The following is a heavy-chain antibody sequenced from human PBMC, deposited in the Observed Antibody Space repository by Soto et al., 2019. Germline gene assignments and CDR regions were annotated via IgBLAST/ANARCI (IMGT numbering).Heavy chain of an antibody. D-gene: IGHD6-13*01. J-gene: IGHJ6*02. V-gene: IGHV1-8*01. CDR3: ARRGYSSSWYYYYDYGMDV. CDR2: MNPNSGNT. CDR1: GYTFTSYD. Sequence: VQLVQSGAEVKKPGASVKVSCKASGYTFTSYDINWVRQATGQGLEWMGWMNPNSGNTGYAQKFQGRVTMTRNTSTSTAYMELSSLRSEDTAVYYCARRGYSSSWYYYYDYGMDVWGQGTTVTVSS.